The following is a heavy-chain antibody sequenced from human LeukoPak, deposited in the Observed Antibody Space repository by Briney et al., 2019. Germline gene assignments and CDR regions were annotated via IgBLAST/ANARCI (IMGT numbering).Heavy chain of an antibody. CDR3: SRDATGDH. CDR2: ISGTGGRT. Sequence: GGSLRLSCAASGFTFSSYAMHWVRQAPGKGLEWVSVISGTGGRTYYADSVKGRFTISRDNSKNTLHLQMNSLRAEDTAVYYCSRDATGDHWGQGTLVSVSS. CDR1: GFTFSSYA. V-gene: IGHV3-23*01. J-gene: IGHJ4*02.